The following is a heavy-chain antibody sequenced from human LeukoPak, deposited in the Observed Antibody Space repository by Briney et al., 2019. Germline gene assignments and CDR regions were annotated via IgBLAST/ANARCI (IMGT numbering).Heavy chain of an antibody. Sequence: GASVKVSCKASGYTFTSYYMHWVRQAPGQGLEWVGIINPSGGSTSYAQKFQGRVNMTRDTSTSTVYMELSSLRSEDTAVYYCAREPPGYAFDIWGQGTMVTVSS. CDR2: INPSGGST. V-gene: IGHV1-46*03. D-gene: IGHD3-10*01. J-gene: IGHJ3*02. CDR3: AREPPGYAFDI. CDR1: GYTFTSYY.